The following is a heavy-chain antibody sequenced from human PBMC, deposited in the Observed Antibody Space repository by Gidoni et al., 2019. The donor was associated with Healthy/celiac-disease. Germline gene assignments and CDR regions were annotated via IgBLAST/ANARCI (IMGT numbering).Heavy chain of an antibody. D-gene: IGHD6-19*01. Sequence: QVQLVESGGGVVQPGRSLRLSCAASGFTFSSSGMHWVRQAPGKGLEWVAVISYDGSNKYYADSVKGRFTISRDNSKNTLYLQMNSLRAEDTAVYYCAKDLSRVIYSSGNFDYWGQGTLVTVSS. CDR2: ISYDGSNK. CDR1: GFTFSSSG. CDR3: AKDLSRVIYSSGNFDY. J-gene: IGHJ4*02. V-gene: IGHV3-30*18.